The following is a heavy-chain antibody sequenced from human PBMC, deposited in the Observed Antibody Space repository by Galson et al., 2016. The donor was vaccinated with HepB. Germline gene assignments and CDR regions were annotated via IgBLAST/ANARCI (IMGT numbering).Heavy chain of an antibody. CDR3: ARDRTRGYFDS. D-gene: IGHD3-10*01. V-gene: IGHV4-31*03. Sequence: TLSLTCTVSGGSIRSGAYYWSWIRQHPGKGLEWIGHIDYSGSNYYNPSLKSGVTMAVDTSQNQFSLKLSSVPAADTAVYSCARDRTRGYFDSWGQGTLVTVSA. J-gene: IGHJ4*02. CDR2: IDYSGSN. CDR1: GGSIRSGAYY.